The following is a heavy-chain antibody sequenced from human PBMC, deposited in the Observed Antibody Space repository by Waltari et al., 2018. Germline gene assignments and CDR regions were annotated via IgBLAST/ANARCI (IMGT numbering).Heavy chain of an antibody. CDR2: IKQDGSEK. Sequence: EVQLVESGGGLVQPGGSLRLSCAASGFTFSSYWMSWVRQAPGKGLEWVANIKQDGSEKYYVDSVKGRFTISRDNAKNSLYLQMNSLRAEDTAVYYCAREANYDFWSTPFDYWGQGTLVTVSS. CDR3: AREANYDFWSTPFDY. V-gene: IGHV3-7*03. CDR1: GFTFSSYW. J-gene: IGHJ4*02. D-gene: IGHD3-3*01.